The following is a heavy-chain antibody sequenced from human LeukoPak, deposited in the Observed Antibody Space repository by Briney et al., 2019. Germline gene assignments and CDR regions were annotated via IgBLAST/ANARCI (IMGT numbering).Heavy chain of an antibody. D-gene: IGHD6-13*01. V-gene: IGHV4-39*07. Sequence: SETLSLTCTVSGGSISSSSYYWGWIRQPPGKGLEWIGSIYYSGSTYYNPSLRSRVTISVDTSKNQFSLQLNSVTPEDTAVYYCARDPGYSSLSNWFDPWGQGTLVTVSS. CDR3: ARDPGYSSLSNWFDP. CDR2: IYYSGST. J-gene: IGHJ5*02. CDR1: GGSISSSSYY.